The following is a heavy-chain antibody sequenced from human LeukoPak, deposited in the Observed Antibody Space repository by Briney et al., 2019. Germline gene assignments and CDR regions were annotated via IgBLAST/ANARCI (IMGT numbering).Heavy chain of an antibody. J-gene: IGHJ4*02. Sequence: SETLSLTCGISGHSTTRGYYWAWFRPSPGKGLEWIATFFQSEKSFYNASLKSRVTMSLDTSKSQFSLNLTSVTAADTAVYYCARVLPVPYLLDSWGQGTHVTVSS. CDR3: ARVLPVPYLLDS. CDR1: GHSTTRGYY. CDR2: FFQSEKS. D-gene: IGHD2/OR15-2a*01. V-gene: IGHV4-38-2*01.